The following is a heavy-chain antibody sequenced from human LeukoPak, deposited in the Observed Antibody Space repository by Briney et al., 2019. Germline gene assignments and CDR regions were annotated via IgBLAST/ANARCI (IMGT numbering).Heavy chain of an antibody. V-gene: IGHV3-15*01. CDR3: TGVSRSSWYDY. CDR1: GFTFTTYA. CDR2: IKSKTDGGTP. J-gene: IGHJ4*02. Sequence: GGSLRLSCAVSGFTFTTYAMTWVRQAPGKGLEWVGRIKSKTDGGTPDYAAPVKGRFTISRDDSKNTLYLQMNSLKTEDTAVYYCTGVSRSSWYDYWGQGTLVTVSS. D-gene: IGHD6-13*01.